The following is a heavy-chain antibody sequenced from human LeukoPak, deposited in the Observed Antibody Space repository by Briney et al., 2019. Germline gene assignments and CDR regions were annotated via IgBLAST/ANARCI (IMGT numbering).Heavy chain of an antibody. V-gene: IGHV3-15*01. CDR2: IKSKTDGGTT. J-gene: IGHJ4*02. Sequence: PGGSLRLSCAASGFTFSDAWMTWVRQAPGKGLEWVGRIKSKTDGGTTDYAAPVKGRFTISRDDSKNTLYLQMNSLKTEDTAVYYCTTGIVAPEGFDYWGQGTLVTVSS. CDR1: GFTFSDAW. CDR3: TTGIVAPEGFDY. D-gene: IGHD5-12*01.